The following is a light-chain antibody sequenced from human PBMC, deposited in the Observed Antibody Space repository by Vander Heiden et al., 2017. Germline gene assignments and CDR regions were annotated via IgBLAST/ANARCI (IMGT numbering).Light chain of an antibody. CDR1: SSDVGGYNY. Sequence: QSALTQPPSASGSPGQSVTISCTGTSSDVGGYNYVSWYQQHPGKAPELMIYEVSKRPSGVPDRFSGSKSGNTASLTVPGLQAEDEADYYCSSYAGSNNLRVFGTGTKATVL. V-gene: IGLV2-8*01. CDR3: SSYAGSNNLRV. J-gene: IGLJ1*01. CDR2: EVS.